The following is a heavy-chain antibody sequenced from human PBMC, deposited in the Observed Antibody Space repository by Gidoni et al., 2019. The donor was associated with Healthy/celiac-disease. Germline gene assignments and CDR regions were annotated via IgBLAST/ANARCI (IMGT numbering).Heavy chain of an antibody. J-gene: IGHJ4*02. CDR1: GGTFSSYT. CDR2: IIPILGIA. D-gene: IGHD5-12*01. CDR3: ARGKDGYNVLNDY. V-gene: IGHV1-69*02. Sequence: QVQLVQSGAEVNKPGSSVKVSCKASGGTFSSYTFSWVRQAPGHGLEWMGRIIPILGIANDAQKFQGRVTITADKSTSTAYMELSSLRSEDTAVYYCARGKDGYNVLNDYWGQGTLVTVSS.